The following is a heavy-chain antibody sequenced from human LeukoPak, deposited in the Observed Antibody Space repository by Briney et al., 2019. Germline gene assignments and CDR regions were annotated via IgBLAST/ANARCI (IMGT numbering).Heavy chain of an antibody. D-gene: IGHD3-3*01. V-gene: IGHV1-8*01. Sequence: ASVKVSCKASGYTFTSYDINWVRQATGQGLEWMGWMNPNSGNTGYAQKFQGRVIMTRNTSISTAYMELRSLRSDDTAVYYCAREGYYDFWSGRNEYYYYGMDVWGQGTTVTVSS. CDR3: AREGYYDFWSGRNEYYYYGMDV. J-gene: IGHJ6*02. CDR2: MNPNSGNT. CDR1: GYTFTSYD.